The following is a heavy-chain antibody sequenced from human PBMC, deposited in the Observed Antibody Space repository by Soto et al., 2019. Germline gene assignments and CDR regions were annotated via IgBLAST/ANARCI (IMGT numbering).Heavy chain of an antibody. CDR1: GFTFSSYG. CDR2: IWFDGSNK. CDR3: ATTGPY. J-gene: IGHJ4*02. Sequence: QVQLVESGGGVVQPGRSLRLSCAACGFTFSSYGMHWVRQAPGTGLEWVAGIWFDGSNKFYTDSVKGRFTISRDNSKNTVSLQMNSLRDEDSAAYYCATTGPYWGQGTLVTVSS. V-gene: IGHV3-33*01.